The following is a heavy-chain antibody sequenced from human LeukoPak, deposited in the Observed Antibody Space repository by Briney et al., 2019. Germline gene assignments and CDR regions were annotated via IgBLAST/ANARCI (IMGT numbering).Heavy chain of an antibody. D-gene: IGHD1-26*01. J-gene: IGHJ4*02. CDR1: GGSFGGYY. CDR2: INHSGST. CDR3: AREEALGSGSFDY. V-gene: IGHV4-34*01. Sequence: SETLSLTCAVYGGSFGGYYWSWIRQPPGKGLEWIGEINHSGSTSYNPSLKSRVTISVDTSKNQFSLKLSSVTAADTAVYYCAREEALGSGSFDYWGQGTLVTVSS.